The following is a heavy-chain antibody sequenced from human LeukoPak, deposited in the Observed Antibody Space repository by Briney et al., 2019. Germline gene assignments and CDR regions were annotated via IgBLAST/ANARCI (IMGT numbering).Heavy chain of an antibody. CDR2: IYSSGST. J-gene: IGHJ4*02. CDR1: GGSVSSRNYY. CDR3: ASHYDILTGLAYFDY. D-gene: IGHD3-9*01. V-gene: IGHV4-39*07. Sequence: SETLSLTCTVSGGSVSSRNYYWGWIRQTPGKGLEWIGSIYSSGSTYYNPSLKSPFTISVDTSKNQFSLKLSSVTAADTAIYYCASHYDILTGLAYFDYWGQGTLVTVSS.